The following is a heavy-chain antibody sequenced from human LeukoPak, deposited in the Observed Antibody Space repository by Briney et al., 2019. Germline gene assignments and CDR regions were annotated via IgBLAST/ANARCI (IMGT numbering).Heavy chain of an antibody. V-gene: IGHV3-9*03. D-gene: IGHD3-16*01. J-gene: IGHJ4*02. Sequence: GGSLRLSCAASGFTFDDYAMHWVRQAPGKGLEWVSGISWNSGSIGYADSVKGRFTISRDNAKNSLYLQMNSLRAEDMALYYCAKGDYFDYWGQGTLVTVSS. CDR2: ISWNSGSI. CDR3: AKGDYFDY. CDR1: GFTFDDYA.